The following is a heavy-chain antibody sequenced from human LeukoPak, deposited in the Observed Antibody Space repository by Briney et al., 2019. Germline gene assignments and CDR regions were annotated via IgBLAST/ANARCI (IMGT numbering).Heavy chain of an antibody. J-gene: IGHJ4*02. CDR1: GDSISTYY. V-gene: IGHV4-59*01. CDR2: IYYTGAT. CDR3: ARAGYSYGTGYYFDY. D-gene: IGHD5-18*01. Sequence: SSETLSLTCTVSGDSISTYYWSWIRLPPGKGPAWIGYIYYTGATYYNPSLKSRVTISLDTSKNHFSLKLSSVTAADAAVYYCARAGYSYGTGYYFDYWGQGALVTVSS.